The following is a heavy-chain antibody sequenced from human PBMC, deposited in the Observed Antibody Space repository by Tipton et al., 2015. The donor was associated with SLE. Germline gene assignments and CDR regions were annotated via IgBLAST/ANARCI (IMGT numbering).Heavy chain of an antibody. D-gene: IGHD2-15*01. J-gene: IGHJ6*02. V-gene: IGHV4-59*08. Sequence: TLSLTCTVSGGSISSYYWSWIRQPPGKGLEWTGYIYYSGSTNYNPSLKSRVTISVDTSKNQFSLKLSSVTAADTAVYYCARERYCSGGSCCYGMDVWGQGTTVTVSS. CDR2: IYYSGST. CDR1: GGSISSYY. CDR3: ARERYCSGGSCCYGMDV.